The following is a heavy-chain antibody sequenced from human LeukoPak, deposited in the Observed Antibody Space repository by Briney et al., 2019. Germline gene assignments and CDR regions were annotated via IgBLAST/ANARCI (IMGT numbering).Heavy chain of an antibody. CDR2: ISYDGSNK. J-gene: IGHJ6*04. V-gene: IGHV3-30*04. CDR1: GFTFSSYA. CDR3: ARRGVVPAAKHHPGRYYYGMDV. D-gene: IGHD2-2*01. Sequence: QSGGSLRLSCAASGFTFSSYAMHWVRQAPGKGLEWVAVISYDGSNKYYADSVKGRFTISRDNSKNTLYLQMNSLRAEDTAVYYCARRGVVPAAKHHPGRYYYGMDVWGKGTTVTVSS.